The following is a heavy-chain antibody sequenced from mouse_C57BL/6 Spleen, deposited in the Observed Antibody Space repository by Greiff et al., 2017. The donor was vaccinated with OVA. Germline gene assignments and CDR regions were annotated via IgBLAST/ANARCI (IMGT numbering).Heavy chain of an antibody. Sequence: QVQLKESGAELVKPGASVKISCKASGYAFSSYWMNWVKQRPGKGLEWIGQIYPGDGDTNYNGKFKGKATLTADKSSSTAYMQLSSLTSEDSAVYFCARQDSSGYVWFAYWGQGTLVTVSA. J-gene: IGHJ3*01. CDR1: GYAFSSYW. CDR2: IYPGDGDT. D-gene: IGHD3-2*02. V-gene: IGHV1-80*01. CDR3: ARQDSSGYVWFAY.